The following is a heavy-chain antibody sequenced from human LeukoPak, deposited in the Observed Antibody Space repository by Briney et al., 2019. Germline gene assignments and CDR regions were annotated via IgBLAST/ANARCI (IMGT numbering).Heavy chain of an antibody. V-gene: IGHV1-69*10. D-gene: IGHD3-16*01. CDR2: IIPILGIA. CDR1: GYTFTGYY. CDR3: AISRQTLNWFDP. Sequence: ASVKVSCKASGYTFTGYYMHWVRQAPGQGLEWMGWIIPILGIANYAQKFQGRVTITADKSTSTAYMELSSLRSEDTAVYYCAISRQTLNWFDPWGQGTLVTVSS. J-gene: IGHJ5*02.